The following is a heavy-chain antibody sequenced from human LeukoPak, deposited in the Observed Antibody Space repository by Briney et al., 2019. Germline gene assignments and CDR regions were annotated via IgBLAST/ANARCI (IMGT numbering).Heavy chain of an antibody. J-gene: IGHJ6*03. Sequence: GGSLRLSCAASGFTVSSNYMSWVRQAPGKGLEWVSVIYSGGSTYYADSVKGRFTISRDNSKNTLYLQMNSLRAEDTALYYCARDSRDIVVVVAATPDYYYYMDVWGKGTTVTVSS. V-gene: IGHV3-66*01. CDR1: GFTVSSNY. CDR2: IYSGGST. D-gene: IGHD2-15*01. CDR3: ARDSRDIVVVVAATPDYYYYMDV.